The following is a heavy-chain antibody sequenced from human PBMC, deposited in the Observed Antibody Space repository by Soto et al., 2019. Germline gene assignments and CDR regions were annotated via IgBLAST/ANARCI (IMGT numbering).Heavy chain of an antibody. J-gene: IGHJ4*02. Sequence: VGSLVLSCAXSGFIFSDYAMTWVRQGPGRGLEWVSTTSFSGGRTYYADSVKGRFTISRDNSNNTLFLQMSSLRAEDTAIYYCAKDSRAFCGGDCSKDYWGQGTLVTVSS. D-gene: IGHD2-21*02. CDR1: GFIFSDYA. V-gene: IGHV3-23*01. CDR3: AKDSRAFCGGDCSKDY. CDR2: TSFSGGRT.